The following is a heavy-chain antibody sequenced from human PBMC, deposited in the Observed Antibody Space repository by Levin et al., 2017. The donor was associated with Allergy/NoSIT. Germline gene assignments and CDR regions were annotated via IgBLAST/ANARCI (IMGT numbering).Heavy chain of an antibody. J-gene: IGHJ4*02. CDR2: ISAGGDNT. CDR1: GFTFGDYA. V-gene: IGHV3-23*01. Sequence: HGGSLRLSCAASGFTFGDYAMNWVRQAPGKGLEWVLGISAGGDNTDFADSAKGRFIISRDNSKNTLSLQMNSLRVEDTAIYYCAKDGAIWGPGTLVTVSS. D-gene: IGHD3-16*01. CDR3: AKDGAI.